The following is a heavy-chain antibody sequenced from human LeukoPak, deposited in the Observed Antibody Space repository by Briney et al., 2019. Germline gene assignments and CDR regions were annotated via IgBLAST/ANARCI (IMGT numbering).Heavy chain of an antibody. CDR1: GFTFDDYA. D-gene: IGHD6-19*01. CDR3: AKGDVSVADSFDY. CDR2: ISGNSGSI. V-gene: IGHV3-9*01. Sequence: QPGRSLRLSCAASGFTFDDYAMHWVRQTPGKGLEWVSGISGNSGSIAYADSVKGRFTISRDNARKSLYLQMNSLRPEDTALYYCAKGDVSVADSFDYWGQGTLVTVSS. J-gene: IGHJ4*02.